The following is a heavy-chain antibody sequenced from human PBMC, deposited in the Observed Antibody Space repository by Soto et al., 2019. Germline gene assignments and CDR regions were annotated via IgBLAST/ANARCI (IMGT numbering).Heavy chain of an antibody. CDR2: IYYSRST. D-gene: IGHD1-26*01. CDR3: ARSGLGAHHYYYGMDV. Sequence: SETLSLTCIVSGGSISSYYWSWIRQPPGKGLEWIGYIYYSRSTNYNPSLKSRVTISVDTSKNQISLKLSSVTAADTAVYSCARSGLGAHHYYYGMDVWGQGTTVTVSS. CDR1: GGSISSYY. V-gene: IGHV4-59*01. J-gene: IGHJ6*02.